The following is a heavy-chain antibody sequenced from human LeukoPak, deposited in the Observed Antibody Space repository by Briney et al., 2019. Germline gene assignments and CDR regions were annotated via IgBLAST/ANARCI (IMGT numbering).Heavy chain of an antibody. V-gene: IGHV3-48*03. Sequence: SGGSLRLSCAASGFTFSNEMNWVRQAPGKGLEWVAYISISGTITHYGDSVKGRFTISRDTAKNSLYLQMNSLRAEDTAVYYCARGMRLVRGLMFDYWGQGTLVTVSS. CDR1: GFTFSNE. CDR2: ISISGTIT. J-gene: IGHJ4*02. D-gene: IGHD3-10*01. CDR3: ARGMRLVRGLMFDY.